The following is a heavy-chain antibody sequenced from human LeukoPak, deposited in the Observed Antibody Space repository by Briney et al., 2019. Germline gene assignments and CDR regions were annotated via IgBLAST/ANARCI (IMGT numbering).Heavy chain of an antibody. CDR1: GFTFSSYG. Sequence: GGSLRLSCAASGFTFSSYGMHWVRQAPGKGLEWVAVISYDGSNKYYAESVKGRFNISRDNSKNTLYLQMNSLRAEDTAVYYCARDKILDYWGQGTLVTVSS. V-gene: IGHV3-30*19. J-gene: IGHJ4*02. CDR2: ISYDGSNK. CDR3: ARDKILDY.